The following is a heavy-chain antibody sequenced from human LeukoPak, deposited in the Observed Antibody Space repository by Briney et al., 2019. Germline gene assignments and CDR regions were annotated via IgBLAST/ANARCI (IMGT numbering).Heavy chain of an antibody. V-gene: IGHV4-39*01. CDR3: ARQTGSGLFILP. J-gene: IGHJ4*02. D-gene: IGHD3/OR15-3a*01. Sequence: SETLSLTCTVSGVSISSSNSYWGWIRQPPGKGLEWIGSIYYSGNTYYNASLKSQVSISIDTSKNQFSLRLTSVTAADTAVYYCARQTGSGLFILPGGKGTLVTVSS. CDR1: GVSISSSNSY. CDR2: IYYSGNT.